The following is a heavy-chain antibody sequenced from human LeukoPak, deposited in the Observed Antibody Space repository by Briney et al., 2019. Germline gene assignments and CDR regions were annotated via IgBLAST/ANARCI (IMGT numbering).Heavy chain of an antibody. Sequence: SVKVSCKASGGTFSSYAISWVRQAPGQGLEWMGGIIPIFGTANYAQKFQGRVTITADESTSTAYMELSSLRSEDPAVYYCARDRGDGYNFEYWGQGTLVTVSS. CDR3: ARDRGDGYNFEY. D-gene: IGHD5-24*01. CDR1: GGTFSSYA. CDR2: IIPIFGTA. J-gene: IGHJ4*02. V-gene: IGHV1-69*01.